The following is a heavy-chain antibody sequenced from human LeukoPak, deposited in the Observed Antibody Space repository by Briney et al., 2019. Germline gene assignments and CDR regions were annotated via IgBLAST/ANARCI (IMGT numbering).Heavy chain of an antibody. Sequence: ASVKVSCKASGYTFTSYAMHWVRQAPGQRLEWMGWINAGNGNTKYSQEFQGRVTITRDTSASTAYMELSSLRSEDMAVYYCARESYSGSTALDPWGQGTLVTVSS. CDR3: ARESYSGSTALDP. V-gene: IGHV1-3*03. D-gene: IGHD3-10*01. CDR1: GYTFTSYA. CDR2: INAGNGNT. J-gene: IGHJ5*02.